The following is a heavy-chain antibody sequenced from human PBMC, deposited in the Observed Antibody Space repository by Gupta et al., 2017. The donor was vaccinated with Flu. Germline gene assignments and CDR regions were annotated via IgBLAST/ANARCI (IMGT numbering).Heavy chain of an antibody. CDR3: TTPRYCTSTSCGSIDY. Sequence: GKGLEWVGRIKSKSEGETKDYATPVKGRFTISKDASMSTLYLQMNSLKTEDTAVYYCTTPRYCTSTSCGSIDYWGQGTLVTVSS. V-gene: IGHV3-15*01. J-gene: IGHJ4*02. CDR2: IKSKSEGETK. D-gene: IGHD2-2*01.